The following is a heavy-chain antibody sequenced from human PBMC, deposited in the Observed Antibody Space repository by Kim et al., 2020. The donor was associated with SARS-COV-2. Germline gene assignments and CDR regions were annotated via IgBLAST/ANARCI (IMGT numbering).Heavy chain of an antibody. J-gene: IGHJ4*02. CDR2: INPNSGGT. CDR1: GYTFTGYY. D-gene: IGHD4-17*01. Sequence: ASVKVSCKASGYTFTGYYMHWVRQAPGQGLEWMGRINPNSGGTNYAQKFQGRVTMTRDTSISTAYMELSRLRSDDTAVYYCARDLGVTTDFDYWGQGTLVTVSS. CDR3: ARDLGVTTDFDY. V-gene: IGHV1-2*06.